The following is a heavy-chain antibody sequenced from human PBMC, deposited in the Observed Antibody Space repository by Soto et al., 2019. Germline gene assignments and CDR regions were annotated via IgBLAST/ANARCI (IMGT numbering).Heavy chain of an antibody. CDR1: GGSVNIGTYT. CDR2: IHYSGSP. D-gene: IGHD2-21*01. J-gene: IGHJ4*02. V-gene: IGHV4-61*01. CDR3: TRGGDAYKNGH. Sequence: QVQLQESGPGLVKPSETLSLTCTVPGGSVNIGTYTWSWIRQPPGKGLEWIGFIHYSGSPNYTPSLKSRVTMSVDTSKNQFSLKLTSVNAADTAVYYCTRGGDAYKNGHWGQGTLVTVSS.